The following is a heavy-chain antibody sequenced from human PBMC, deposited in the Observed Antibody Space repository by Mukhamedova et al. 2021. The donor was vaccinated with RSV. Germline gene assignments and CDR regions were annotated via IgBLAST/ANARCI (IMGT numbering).Heavy chain of an antibody. J-gene: IGHJ5*02. D-gene: IGHD1-26*01. Sequence: YWSWIRQSAGKGLEWIGRISASGSTNYSPSLQSRVTLSVDTSKNQLSLKLSSVTAAATAVYYCSKDAGGSRHLLGQGTQVTVSS. CDR1: Y. CDR3: SKDAGGSRHL. V-gene: IGHV4-4*07. CDR2: ISASGST.